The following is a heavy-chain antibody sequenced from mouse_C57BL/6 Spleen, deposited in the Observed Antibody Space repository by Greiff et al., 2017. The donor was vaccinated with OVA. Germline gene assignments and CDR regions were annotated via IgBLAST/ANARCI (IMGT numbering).Heavy chain of an antibody. CDR2: ISDGGSYT. V-gene: IGHV5-4*03. CDR1: GFTFSSYA. D-gene: IGHD4-1*01. J-gene: IGHJ2*01. CDR3: ARRKLTGYYFDY. Sequence: VKLVESGGGLVKPGGSLKLSCAASGFTFSSYAMSWVRQTPEKRLEWVATISDGGSYTYYPDNVKGRFTISRDNAKNNLYLQMSHLKSEDTAMYYCARRKLTGYYFDYWGQGTTLTVSS.